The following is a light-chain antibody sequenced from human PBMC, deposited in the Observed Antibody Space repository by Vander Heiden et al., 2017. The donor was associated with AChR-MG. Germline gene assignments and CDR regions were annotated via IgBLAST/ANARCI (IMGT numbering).Light chain of an antibody. V-gene: IGLV3-19*01. Sequence: SSDLTQDPAVPVPSGQTARLTCQGDSLRSYYASWYQQKPGQAPVLVIYGKNNRPSGIPDRFSGSSSGNTASLTITGAQAEDEADYYCNSRDSSGNLHYVFGTGTKVTVL. J-gene: IGLJ1*01. CDR3: NSRDSSGNLHYV. CDR2: GKN. CDR1: SLRSYY.